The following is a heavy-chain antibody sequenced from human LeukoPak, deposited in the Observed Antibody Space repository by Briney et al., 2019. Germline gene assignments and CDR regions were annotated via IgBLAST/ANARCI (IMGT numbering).Heavy chain of an antibody. CDR1: GFTFSNYG. J-gene: IGHJ4*02. CDR2: ISGTSGAT. D-gene: IGHD3-10*01. CDR3: AKDLTLWFH. Sequence: GGSLRLSCAASGFTFSNYGMNWVRHAPGKGLDWVSSISGTSGATYYADSVKGRFTISRDNSKNTLYLQMNSLRAEDTALYYCAKDLTLWFHWGQGTLVTVSS. V-gene: IGHV3-23*01.